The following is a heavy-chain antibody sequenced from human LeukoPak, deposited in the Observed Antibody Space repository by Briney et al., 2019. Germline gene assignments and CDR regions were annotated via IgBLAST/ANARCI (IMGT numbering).Heavy chain of an antibody. V-gene: IGHV3-23*01. J-gene: IGHJ4*02. CDR2: ISGSGGST. CDR3: AKQPYYDILTGYYSDY. D-gene: IGHD3-9*01. CDR1: GFTFSSYA. Sequence: QTGGSLRLSCAASGFTFSSYAMSWVRQAPGKGLEWVSAISGSGGSTYYADSVKGRFTISRDNSENTLYLQMNSLRAEDTAVYYCAKQPYYDILTGYYSDYWGQGTLVTVSS.